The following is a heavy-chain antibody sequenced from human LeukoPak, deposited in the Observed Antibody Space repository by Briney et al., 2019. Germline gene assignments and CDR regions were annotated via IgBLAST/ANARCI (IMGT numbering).Heavy chain of an antibody. D-gene: IGHD5-18*01. Sequence: SETLSLTCAVYGGSFSGYYWSWIRQPPGKGLEWIGDINHSGSTNYNPSLKSRVTISVDTSKNQFSLKLSSVTAADTAVYYCARAGRGYSYGFRSNWFDPWGQGTLVTVSS. V-gene: IGHV4-34*01. CDR1: GGSFSGYY. CDR2: INHSGST. J-gene: IGHJ5*02. CDR3: ARAGRGYSYGFRSNWFDP.